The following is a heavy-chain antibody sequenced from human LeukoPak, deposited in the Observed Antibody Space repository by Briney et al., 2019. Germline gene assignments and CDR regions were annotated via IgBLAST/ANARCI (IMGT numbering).Heavy chain of an antibody. CDR2: INREGSEK. V-gene: IGHV3-7*01. J-gene: IGHJ6*02. D-gene: IGHD3-16*01. CDR1: GFAFSGHW. CDR3: ARDGVPGGRDV. Sequence: GGSLRLSCAASGFAFSGHWMNWVRQAPGKGLERVANINREGSEKNYGDSVKGRFTISRDNAKNSLYLQMNSLRVEDTAVYYCARDGVPGGRDVWGQGTTVTVS.